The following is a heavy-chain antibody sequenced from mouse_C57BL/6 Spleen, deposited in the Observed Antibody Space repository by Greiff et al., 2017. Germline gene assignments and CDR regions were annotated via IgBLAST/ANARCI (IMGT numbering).Heavy chain of an antibody. CDR3: ARYDYDGPWFAY. J-gene: IGHJ3*01. CDR1: GYTFTSYW. V-gene: IGHV1-55*01. CDR2: IYPGSGST. D-gene: IGHD2-4*01. Sequence: QVQLQQPGAELVKPGASVKMSCKASGYTFTSYWITWVKQRPGQGLEWIGEIYPGSGSTNYNEKFKSKATLTVDTSSSTAYMQLSSLTSEDSAVYSCARYDYDGPWFAYWGQGTLVTVSA.